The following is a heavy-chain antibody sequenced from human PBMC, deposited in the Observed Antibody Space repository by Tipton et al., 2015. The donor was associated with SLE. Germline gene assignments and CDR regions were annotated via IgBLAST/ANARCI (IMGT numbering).Heavy chain of an antibody. J-gene: IGHJ4*02. CDR1: GVSVSSGGYY. V-gene: IGHV4-31*03. CDR3: ARRPWGGFDY. CDR2: IHSRGST. Sequence: TLSLTCTVSGVSVSSGGYYWNWIRQHPGKGLEWIGCIHSRGSTYYTPSLKSRLTMSVDTSNNQFSLRLSSVTAADTAVYYCARRPWGGFDYWGQGTLVTVSS. D-gene: IGHD3-10*01.